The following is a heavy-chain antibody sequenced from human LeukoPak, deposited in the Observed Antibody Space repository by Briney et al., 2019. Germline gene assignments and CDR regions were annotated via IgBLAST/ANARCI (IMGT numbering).Heavy chain of an antibody. CDR2: INHSGST. CDR3: ARASRGWGYGGPGFHH. D-gene: IGHD5-12*01. J-gene: IGHJ1*01. CDR1: GGSFSGYY. V-gene: IGHV4-34*01. Sequence: PSETLSLTCAVYGGSFSGYYWSWIRQPPGKGLEWIGEINHSGSTNYNPSLKSRVTISVDTSKNQFSLKLSSVTAADTAVYYCARASRGWGYGGPGFHHWGQGTLVTVSS.